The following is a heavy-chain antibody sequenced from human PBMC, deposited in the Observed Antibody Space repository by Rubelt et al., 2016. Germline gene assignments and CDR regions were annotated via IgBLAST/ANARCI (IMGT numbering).Heavy chain of an antibody. Sequence: NKYYADSVKGRFTISRDNSKNTLYLQMNSLRAEDTAVYYCARDGQPQHIVATIGCFNYWGQGTLVTVSS. V-gene: IGHV3-30*07. J-gene: IGHJ4*02. D-gene: IGHD5-12*01. CDR2: NK. CDR3: ARDGQPQHIVATIGCFNY.